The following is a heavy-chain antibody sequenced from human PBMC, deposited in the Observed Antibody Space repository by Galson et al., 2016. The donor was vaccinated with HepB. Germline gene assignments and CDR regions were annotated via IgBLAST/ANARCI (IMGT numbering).Heavy chain of an antibody. CDR1: GDTFTTYY. CDR2: INADIGST. J-gene: IGHJ4*02. V-gene: IGHV1-46*01. Sequence: SVKVSCKASGDTFTTYYFYWVRQAPGQGLEWLGVINADIGSTAYAGKFQGRVSMTRDRSTSTVFMDLSNLTSEDTAIYYCARAPGNFRGTVTETTAFDYWGQGTLVTVSS. CDR3: ARAPGNFRGTVTETTAFDY. D-gene: IGHD4-17*01.